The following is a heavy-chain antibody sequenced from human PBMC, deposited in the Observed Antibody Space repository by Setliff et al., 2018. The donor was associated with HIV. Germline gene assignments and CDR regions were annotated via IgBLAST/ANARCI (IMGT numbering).Heavy chain of an antibody. CDR1: GFTFRDFA. CDR2: ISYDGRSI. J-gene: IGHJ4*02. D-gene: IGHD1-1*01. Sequence: GGSLRLSCVASGFTFRDFAMHWVRQAPGKGLEWVSAISYDGRSIQYADSVKGRFTISRDNSKNTLYLQVDSLRSEDTAVYYCASARIPTGGTSTSFDYWGQGTLVTVSS. V-gene: IGHV3-30*01. CDR3: ASARIPTGGTSTSFDY.